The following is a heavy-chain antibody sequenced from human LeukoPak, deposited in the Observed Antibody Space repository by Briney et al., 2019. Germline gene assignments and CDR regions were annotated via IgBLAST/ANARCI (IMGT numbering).Heavy chain of an antibody. J-gene: IGHJ4*02. V-gene: IGHV5-51*01. CDR2: IYPGDSDT. CDR3: ARMARYYYGSGSYYLFDY. D-gene: IGHD3-10*01. CDR1: GYSFTSYW. Sequence: GESLKISCKGSGYSFTSYWIGWGRHMPGKGLEWMGIIYPGDSDTRYSASFQFHVTSSADKSTSSAYLHWRSLTASDTAMYYCARMARYYYGSGSYYLFDYWGQGTLVTVSS.